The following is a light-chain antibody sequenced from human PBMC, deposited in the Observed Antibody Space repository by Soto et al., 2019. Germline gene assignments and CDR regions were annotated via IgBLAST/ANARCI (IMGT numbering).Light chain of an antibody. J-gene: IGKJ1*01. Sequence: DIQMTQSPSSLSASVGDRVTITCRASQSISSYLNWYQQKPGKPPRLLIYAASSLQSGVPSRFSGSGSGTDFTLTISSLQPEDFATYSCQQSYNSPQTFGQGTKVDI. CDR2: AAS. CDR1: QSISSY. CDR3: QQSYNSPQT. V-gene: IGKV1-39*01.